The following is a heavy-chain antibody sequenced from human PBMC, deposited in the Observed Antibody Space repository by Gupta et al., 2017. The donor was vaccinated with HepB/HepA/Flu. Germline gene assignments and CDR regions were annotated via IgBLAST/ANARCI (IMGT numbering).Heavy chain of an antibody. CDR3: ARDRWLEPDPFYM. Sequence: EVQLVEPGGGLVKQVGSLRLSCEVSGFTFTSYSMNRVRQAPGKGLEWVSSISSSGQNIYYADSVKGRFTISRDKAKNSLYLQMNSLRVEDTAVDYCARDRWLEPDPFYMWGQGTMVTVSS. J-gene: IGHJ3*02. D-gene: IGHD1-1*01. CDR2: ISSSGQNI. CDR1: GFTFTSYS. V-gene: IGHV3-21*02.